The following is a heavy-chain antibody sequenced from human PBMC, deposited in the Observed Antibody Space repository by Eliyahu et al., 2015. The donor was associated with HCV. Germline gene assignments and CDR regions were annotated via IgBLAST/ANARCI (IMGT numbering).Heavy chain of an antibody. V-gene: IGHV1-69*01. Sequence: QVQLVQSGAEVKKPGSSVKVSCKASGGTFSSYAISWVRQAPGQGLEWXGGIIPIXGTANYAQKFQGRVTITADESTSTAYMELSSLRSEDTAVYYCARGAGIAAAGTYYYYGMDVWGQGTTVTVSS. J-gene: IGHJ6*02. D-gene: IGHD6-13*01. CDR1: GGTFSSYA. CDR3: ARGAGIAAAGTYYYYGMDV. CDR2: IIPIXGTA.